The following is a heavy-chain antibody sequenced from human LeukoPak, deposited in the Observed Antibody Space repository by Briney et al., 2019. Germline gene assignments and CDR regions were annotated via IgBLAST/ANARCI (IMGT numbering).Heavy chain of an antibody. CDR3: ARDSLMVRGVITPFDY. CDR1: GYTFTGYY. CDR2: INAGNGNT. V-gene: IGHV1-3*01. Sequence: ASVKVSCKASGYTFTGYYMHWVQQAPGQGLEWMGWINAGNGNTKYSQKFQGRVTITRDTSASTAYMELSSLRSEDTAVYYCARDSLMVRGVITPFDYWGQGTLVTVSS. J-gene: IGHJ4*02. D-gene: IGHD3-10*01.